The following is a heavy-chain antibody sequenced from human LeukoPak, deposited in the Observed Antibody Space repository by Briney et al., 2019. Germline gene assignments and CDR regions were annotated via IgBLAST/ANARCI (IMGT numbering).Heavy chain of an antibody. CDR1: GGSINSYY. J-gene: IGHJ6*03. Sequence: PSETLSLTCTVSGGSINSYYWTWIRQPPGKGLEWIGNIYNSGNTNYNPSLKSRVTISVDTSKNQFSLKLSSVTAADTAVYYCARGERDYYGSGSYQNYYYYMDVWGKGTTVTISS. CDR3: ARGERDYYGSGSYQNYYYYMDV. D-gene: IGHD3-10*01. V-gene: IGHV4-59*01. CDR2: IYNSGNT.